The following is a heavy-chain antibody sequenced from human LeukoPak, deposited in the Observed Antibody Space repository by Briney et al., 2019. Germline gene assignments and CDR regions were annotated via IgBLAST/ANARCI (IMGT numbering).Heavy chain of an antibody. CDR1: GFTFSGSA. Sequence: PGGSLRLSCAASGFTFSGSAMHWVRQASGKGLEWVGRIRSKANSYATAYAASAKGRFTISRDDSKNTAYLQMNSLKTEDTAVYYCTRRGGDYRAFDIWGQGTMVTVSS. CDR2: IRSKANSYAT. CDR3: TRRGGDYRAFDI. D-gene: IGHD4-11*01. V-gene: IGHV3-73*01. J-gene: IGHJ3*02.